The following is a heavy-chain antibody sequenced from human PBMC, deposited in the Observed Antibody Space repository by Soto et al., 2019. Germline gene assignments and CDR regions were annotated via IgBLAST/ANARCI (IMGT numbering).Heavy chain of an antibody. CDR3: AKDPVVGTRRAFDI. V-gene: IGHV3-23*01. CDR2: ISGSGGST. J-gene: IGHJ3*02. D-gene: IGHD1-26*01. Sequence: EVQLLESGGGLVQPGGSLRLSCAASGFTFSNFAMNWVRQAPGKGLEWVSAISGSGGSTYYADSVKGRFTIARDNXTNTLYLQMNGLRAEDTAVYYCAKDPVVGTRRAFDIWGQGTMVTVSS. CDR1: GFTFSNFA.